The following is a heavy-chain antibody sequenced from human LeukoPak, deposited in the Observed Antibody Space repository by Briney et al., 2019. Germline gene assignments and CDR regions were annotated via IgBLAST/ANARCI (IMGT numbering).Heavy chain of an antibody. Sequence: SETLSLTCTVSGGSINSYYWSWIRQPPGKGPVWIGNIYYTGSTNYNPSLKSRVTMSVDTSKNQFSLKLSSVTAADTAVYYCARLTGYGRTGDYWGQGVLVTVSS. CDR3: ARLTGYGRTGDY. D-gene: IGHD2-8*02. J-gene: IGHJ4*02. CDR2: IYYTGST. V-gene: IGHV4-59*08. CDR1: GGSINSYY.